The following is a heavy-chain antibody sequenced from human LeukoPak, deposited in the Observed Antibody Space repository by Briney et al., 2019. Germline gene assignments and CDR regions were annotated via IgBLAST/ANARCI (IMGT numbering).Heavy chain of an antibody. D-gene: IGHD3-10*01. Sequence: PGGSLRLSCAASGFTFSSYAMSWVRQAPGKGLEWVSVICGGGGSTYYADSVKGWFTISSDSSKNTLYLQMNRLRAEDTAVYYCAKSGSGNYYDRFDYWGQGTLITVSS. CDR2: ICGGGGST. V-gene: IGHV3-23*01. J-gene: IGHJ4*02. CDR3: AKSGSGNYYDRFDY. CDR1: GFTFSSYA.